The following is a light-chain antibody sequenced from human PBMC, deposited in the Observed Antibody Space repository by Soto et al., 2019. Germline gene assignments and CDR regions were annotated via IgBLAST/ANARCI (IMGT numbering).Light chain of an antibody. J-gene: IGLJ1*01. CDR2: EVS. CDR3: FSFAGTSTLGYV. V-gene: IGLV2-23*02. Sequence: QSVLTQPASMSGSPGQSITISCTGTSSDVGNYKLVSWYQQRPGKAPKLIIYEVSKRPSGVSNHFYGSKSGNTASLTISGLQADDEADYYCFSFAGTSTLGYVFGTGTKVTVL. CDR1: SSDVGNYKL.